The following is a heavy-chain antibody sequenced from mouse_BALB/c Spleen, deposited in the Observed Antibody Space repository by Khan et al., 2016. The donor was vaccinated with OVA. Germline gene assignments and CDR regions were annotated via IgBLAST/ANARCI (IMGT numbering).Heavy chain of an antibody. Sequence: ESGPGLLQSSQSLSLTCSFSGFSLSTSCMCVSWLRQPSGKGLELLAHLYWDDEKRHNPSLNSRTTIAKATSRNQVLRRSSSGDTADTATYYCGRKIDAYDSWFAYWGQGTLVTVSS. J-gene: IGHJ3*01. D-gene: IGHD2-2*01. CDR3: GRKIDAYDSWFAY. V-gene: IGHV8-12*01. CDR1: GFSLSTSCMC. CDR2: LYWDDEK.